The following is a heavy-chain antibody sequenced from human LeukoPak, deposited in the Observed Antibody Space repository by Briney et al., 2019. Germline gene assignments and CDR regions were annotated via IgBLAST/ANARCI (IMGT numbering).Heavy chain of an antibody. Sequence: SVKVSCKASGYTFTGYYMHWVRQAPGQGLEWMGGIIPIFGTANYAQKFQGRVTITTDESTSTAYMELSSLRSEDTAVYYCASRGCSSTSCQKGDYFDYWGQGTLVTVSS. CDR1: GYTFTGYY. J-gene: IGHJ4*02. D-gene: IGHD2-2*01. CDR3: ASRGCSSTSCQKGDYFDY. CDR2: IIPIFGTA. V-gene: IGHV1-69*05.